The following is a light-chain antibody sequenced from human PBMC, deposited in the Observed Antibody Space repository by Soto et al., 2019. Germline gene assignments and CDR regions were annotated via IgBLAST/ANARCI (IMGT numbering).Light chain of an antibody. J-gene: IGLJ1*01. CDR3: SSYTSSSTYV. CDR1: RSDVGGYNY. Sequence: QSALTQPASVSGSPGQSITISCTGTRSDVGGYNYVSWYQQHPGKAPKLMIYEVSNRPSAVSNRFSGSKSGNTASLTISGLQAEDEADYYCSSYTSSSTYVFGTGTKLTVL. V-gene: IGLV2-14*01. CDR2: EVS.